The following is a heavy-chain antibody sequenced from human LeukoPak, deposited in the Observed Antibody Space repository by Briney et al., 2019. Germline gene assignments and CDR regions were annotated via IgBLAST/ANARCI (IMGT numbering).Heavy chain of an antibody. CDR2: INHSGST. J-gene: IGHJ6*02. CDR3: ARLKRRDGYSAVDYYGMDV. V-gene: IGHV4-34*01. Sequence: SETLSLTCAVYGGSFSGYYWSWIRQPPGKGLEWIGEINHSGSTNYNPSLKSRVTISVDTSKNQFSLKLSSVTAADTAVYYCARLKRRDGYSAVDYYGMDVWGQGTTVTVSS. CDR1: GGSFSGYY. D-gene: IGHD5-24*01.